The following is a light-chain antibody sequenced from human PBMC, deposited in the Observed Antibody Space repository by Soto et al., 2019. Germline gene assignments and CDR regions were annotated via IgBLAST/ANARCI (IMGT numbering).Light chain of an antibody. CDR3: QQHSSYLGT. CDR2: DAS. CDR1: QSFSSY. J-gene: IGKJ2*01. Sequence: EILLTQSPATLSLSPGDRATLSCRASQSFSSYFAWYQQKPGKAPKLLIYDASNRATGIPPRFSGSGSGTDFTLTISSLKPEDFAVYYCQQHSSYLGTFGQGTKLEIK. V-gene: IGKV3-11*01.